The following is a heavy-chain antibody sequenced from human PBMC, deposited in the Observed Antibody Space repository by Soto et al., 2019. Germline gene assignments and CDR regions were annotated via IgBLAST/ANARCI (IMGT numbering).Heavy chain of an antibody. D-gene: IGHD6-25*01. CDR1: GGSFSGYY. CDR2: INHSGST. V-gene: IGHV4-34*01. CDR3: ARSATRRLFDP. Sequence: QVQLQQWGAGLLKPSETLSLTCAVYGGSFSGYYWSWIRQPPGKGLEWIGEINHSGSTNYNPSLKSRVTISVDTSKNQFSLKLSSVTAADTAVYYCARSATRRLFDPWGQGTLVTVSS. J-gene: IGHJ5*02.